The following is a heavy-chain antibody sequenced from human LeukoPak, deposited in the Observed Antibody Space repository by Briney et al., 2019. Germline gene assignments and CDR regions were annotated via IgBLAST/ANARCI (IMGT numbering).Heavy chain of an antibody. J-gene: IGHJ4*02. CDR1: GFTFSSHA. D-gene: IGHD2-21*02. CDR3: AKDTYIVVVTASTFDY. CDR2: ISGSGGST. Sequence: GGSLRLSCAASGFTFSSHAMSWVRQAPGKGLEWVSAISGSGGSTYYADSVKGRFTISRDNSKNTLYLQMNSLRAEDTAVYYCAKDTYIVVVTASTFDYWGQGTLVTVSS. V-gene: IGHV3-23*01.